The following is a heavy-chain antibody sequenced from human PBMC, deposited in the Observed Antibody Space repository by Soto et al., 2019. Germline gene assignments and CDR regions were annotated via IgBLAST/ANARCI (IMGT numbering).Heavy chain of an antibody. V-gene: IGHV3-23*01. CDR3: AKDIFRETGDHSFDY. CDR1: GFTFSSYA. D-gene: IGHD7-27*01. J-gene: IGHJ4*02. CDR2: ISGSDGST. Sequence: GGSLRLSCAASGFTFSSYAMSWVRQAPGKGLEWVSAISGSDGSTYYADSVKGRCTISRDNSKNTMYLQMNSLRAEDTAVNNCAKDIFRETGDHSFDYWGQETLDTVSS.